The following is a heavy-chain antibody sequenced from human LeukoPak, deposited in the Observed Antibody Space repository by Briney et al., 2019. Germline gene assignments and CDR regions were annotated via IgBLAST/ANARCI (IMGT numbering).Heavy chain of an antibody. CDR1: GFSLSTSGVG. CDR2: IYWNDDK. V-gene: IGHV2-5*01. CDR3: AHVEGLLSYFDL. D-gene: IGHD1-1*01. J-gene: IGHJ2*01. Sequence: SGPTLVNPTQTLTLTCTFSGFSLSTSGVGVGWIRRPPGKALEWLALIYWNDDKRYIPSLRTRLTVTRGTSKDQVVLTMTNMDPVDTATYYCAHVEGLLSYFDLWGRGTLVTVSS.